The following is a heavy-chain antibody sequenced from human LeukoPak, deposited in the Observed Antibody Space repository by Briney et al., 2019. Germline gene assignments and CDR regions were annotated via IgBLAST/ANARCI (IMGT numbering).Heavy chain of an antibody. V-gene: IGHV3-21*01. CDR3: TRGALGDYCNYD. Sequence: GGSLRLSCAASGFTFSSYSMNWVRQAPGKGLEWVSSISSSSTYIYYADSVKGRFTISRNNAKNSLFLQMNSLRPEDTAVYYCTRGALGDYCNYDWGQGTLVTASS. CDR2: ISSSSTYI. J-gene: IGHJ4*02. D-gene: IGHD4-11*01. CDR1: GFTFSSYS.